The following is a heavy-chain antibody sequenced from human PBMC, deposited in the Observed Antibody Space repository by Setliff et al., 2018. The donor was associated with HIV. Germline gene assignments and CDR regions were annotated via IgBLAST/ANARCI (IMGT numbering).Heavy chain of an antibody. CDR2: INHSGST. J-gene: IGHJ3*02. Sequence: PSETLSLTCSVSGGSFSSDSYYWSWIRQPPGKGLEWIGEINHSGSTNYNPSLKSRVTISVDTSKNQFSLKLSSVTAADTAVYYCARGGDHQGDWGAFDIWGQGTMVTVSS. V-gene: IGHV4-34*01. CDR1: GGSFSSDSYY. CDR3: ARGGDHQGDWGAFDI. D-gene: IGHD3-10*01.